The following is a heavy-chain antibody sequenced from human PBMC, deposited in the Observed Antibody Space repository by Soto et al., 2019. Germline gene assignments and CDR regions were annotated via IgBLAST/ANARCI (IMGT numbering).Heavy chain of an antibody. D-gene: IGHD2-15*01. CDR1: GYSISSSNW. Sequence: TSETLSLTCAVSGYSISSSNWWGWIRQPPGKGLEWIGYIYYSGSTYYNPSLKSRVTMSVDTSKNQFSLKLSSVTAVDTAVYYCARMFRDCSGGSCYSGNWFDPWGQGTLVTVSS. J-gene: IGHJ5*02. CDR2: IYYSGST. V-gene: IGHV4-28*01. CDR3: ARMFRDCSGGSCYSGNWFDP.